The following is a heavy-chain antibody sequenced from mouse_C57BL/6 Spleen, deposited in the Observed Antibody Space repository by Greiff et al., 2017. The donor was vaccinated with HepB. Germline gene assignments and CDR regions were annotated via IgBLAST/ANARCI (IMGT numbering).Heavy chain of an antibody. Sequence: VQLQQSGAELVRPGSSVKLSCKASGYTFTSYWMHWAKQRPIQGLEWIGNIDPSDSETHYNQKFKDKATLTVDKSSSTAYMQLSSLTSEDSAVYYCARSGYDYDAWFAYWGQGTLVTVSA. J-gene: IGHJ3*01. CDR2: IDPSDSET. V-gene: IGHV1-52*01. D-gene: IGHD2-4*01. CDR3: ARSGYDYDAWFAY. CDR1: GYTFTSYW.